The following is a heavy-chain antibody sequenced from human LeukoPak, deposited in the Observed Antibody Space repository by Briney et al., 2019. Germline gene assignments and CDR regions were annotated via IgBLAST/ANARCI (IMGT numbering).Heavy chain of an antibody. J-gene: IGHJ4*02. D-gene: IGHD2-21*01. CDR1: GFTFSSYG. V-gene: IGHV3-30*03. CDR3: AGAISFDY. Sequence: TGGSLRLSCAASGFTFSSYGMHWVRQAPGKGLEWVAVISYDGSNKYYADSVKGRFTISRDNSKNTLYLQMNSLRAEGTAVYYCAGAISFDYWGQGTLVTVSS. CDR2: ISYDGSNK.